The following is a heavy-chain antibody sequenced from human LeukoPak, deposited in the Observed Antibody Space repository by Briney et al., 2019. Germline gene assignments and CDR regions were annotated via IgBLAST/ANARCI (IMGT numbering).Heavy chain of an antibody. J-gene: IGHJ5*02. CDR3: ARAPGATDLGGWFDP. D-gene: IGHD1-26*01. Sequence: SETLSLTCTVSGGSISSGDYYWSWIRQPPGKGLEWIGYIYYSGSTYYNSSLKSRATISVDTSKNQFSLKLSSVTAADTAVYYCARAPGATDLGGWFDPWGQGTLVTVSS. CDR2: IYYSGST. V-gene: IGHV4-30-4*01. CDR1: GGSISSGDYY.